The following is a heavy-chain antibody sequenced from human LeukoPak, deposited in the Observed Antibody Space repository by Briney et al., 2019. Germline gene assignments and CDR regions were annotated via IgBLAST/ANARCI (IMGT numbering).Heavy chain of an antibody. CDR1: GFTFSSYA. Sequence: GGSLRLSCAASGFTFSSYALSWVRQAPGKGLEWVSAISGSGGSTYYADSVKGRFTISRDNSKNTLYLQMNSLRAEDTAVYYCANQLNILPFDYWGQGTLVTVSS. CDR3: ANQLNILPFDY. CDR2: ISGSGGST. J-gene: IGHJ4*02. D-gene: IGHD2-21*01. V-gene: IGHV3-23*01.